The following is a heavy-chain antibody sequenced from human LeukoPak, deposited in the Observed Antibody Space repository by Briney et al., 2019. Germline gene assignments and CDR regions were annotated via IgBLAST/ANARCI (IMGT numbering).Heavy chain of an antibody. CDR2: FDPEDGET. D-gene: IGHD2-2*01. J-gene: IGHJ5*02. CDR1: GYTLTELS. Sequence: ASVKVSCKVSGYTLTELSMHWVRQAPGKGLEWMGGFDPEDGETIYAQKFQGRVTMTEDTSTDTAYMELSSLRSEDTAVYYCATVVPAAILQNWFDPWGQGTLVTVSS. CDR3: ATVVPAAILQNWFDP. V-gene: IGHV1-24*01.